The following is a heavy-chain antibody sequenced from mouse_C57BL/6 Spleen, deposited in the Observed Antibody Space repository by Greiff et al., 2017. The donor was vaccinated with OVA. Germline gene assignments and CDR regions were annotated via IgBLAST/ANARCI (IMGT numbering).Heavy chain of an antibody. CDR3: ARSPYGNFLYAMDY. CDR2: INPNNGGT. V-gene: IGHV1-18*01. Sequence: DVKLQESGPELVKPGASVKIPCKASGYTFTDYNMDWVKQSHGKSLEWIGDINPNNGGTIYNQKFKGKATLTVDKSSSTAYMELRSLTSEDTAVYYCARSPYGNFLYAMDYWGQGTSVTVSS. D-gene: IGHD2-1*01. J-gene: IGHJ4*01. CDR1: GYTFTDYN.